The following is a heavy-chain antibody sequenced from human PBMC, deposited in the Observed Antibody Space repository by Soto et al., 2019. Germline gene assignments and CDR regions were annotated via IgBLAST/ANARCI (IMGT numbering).Heavy chain of an antibody. V-gene: IGHV3-9*01. J-gene: IGHJ4*02. CDR2: ISWNSGSI. Sequence: GGSLRLSCAASGFTFDDYAMHWVRQAPGKGLEWVSGISWNSGSIGYADSVKGRFTISRDNAKNSLYLQMNSLRAEDTALYYCAKSDSSGWYLDYWGQGTLVTVSS. CDR1: GFTFDDYA. D-gene: IGHD6-19*01. CDR3: AKSDSSGWYLDY.